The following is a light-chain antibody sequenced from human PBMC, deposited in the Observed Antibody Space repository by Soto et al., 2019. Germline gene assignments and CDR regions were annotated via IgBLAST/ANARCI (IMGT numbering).Light chain of an antibody. CDR3: QQYGNSRGT. J-gene: IGKJ1*01. CDR2: GAS. V-gene: IGKV3-20*01. Sequence: DIVFTQSPGTLSWSPGGRATLSCRSSQSVSTSYLAWYQQTPGPAPRLLIYGASSRATGIPDRFSGSGSGTDFTLTISGLEPEDFAVYYCQQYGNSRGTFGQGTKVDI. CDR1: QSVSTSY.